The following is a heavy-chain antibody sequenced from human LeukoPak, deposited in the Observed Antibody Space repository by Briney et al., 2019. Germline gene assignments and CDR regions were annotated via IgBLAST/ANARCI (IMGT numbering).Heavy chain of an antibody. CDR3: ARGGLIAEFDY. CDR2: IYSGGST. D-gene: IGHD6-13*01. Sequence: GGSLRLSCAAACFTVSSNYMSWVRQAAGKGLEWVSVIYSGGSTYHADSVKGRFTISRDKSKNTLYLQMNSLRVEDMAVYYCARGGLIAEFDYWGQGTLVTVSS. V-gene: IGHV3-53*01. CDR1: CFTVSSNY. J-gene: IGHJ4*02.